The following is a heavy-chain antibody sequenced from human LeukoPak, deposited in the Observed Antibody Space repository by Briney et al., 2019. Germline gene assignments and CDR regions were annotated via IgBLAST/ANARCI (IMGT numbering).Heavy chain of an antibody. J-gene: IGHJ5*02. CDR1: GGSISSYY. CDR2: IYYSGST. CDR3: ARSRAYCSGGSCYNWFDP. V-gene: IGHV4-59*01. D-gene: IGHD2-15*01. Sequence: PSETLSLTCTVSGGSISSYYWSWIRQPPGKGLERIGYIYYSGSTNYNPSLKSRVTISVDTSKNQFSLKLSSVTAADTAVYYCARSRAYCSGGSCYNWFDPWGPGTLVTVSS.